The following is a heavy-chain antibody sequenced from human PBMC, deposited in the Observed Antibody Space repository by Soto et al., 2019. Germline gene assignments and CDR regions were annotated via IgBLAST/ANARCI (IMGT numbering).Heavy chain of an antibody. D-gene: IGHD3-9*01. CDR2: INAGNGNT. CDR3: ARDLTYYDILTGYYQSGMDV. V-gene: IGHV1-3*01. Sequence: GASVKVSCKASGYTFTSYAMHWVRQAPGQRLEWMGWINAGNGNTKYSQKFQGRVTITRDTSASTAYMELSSLRSEDTAVYYCARDLTYYDILTGYYQSGMDVWGQGTTVTVSS. J-gene: IGHJ6*02. CDR1: GYTFTSYA.